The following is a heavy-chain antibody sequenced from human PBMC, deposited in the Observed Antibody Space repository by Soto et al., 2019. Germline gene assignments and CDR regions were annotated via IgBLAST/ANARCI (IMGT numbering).Heavy chain of an antibody. J-gene: IGHJ5*02. CDR3: AKEGYYYDCSGYYYGWFDP. CDR1: GFTFSIYG. V-gene: IGHV3-30*02. D-gene: IGHD3-22*01. Sequence: GSLRLSCAASGFTFSIYGIHWVRQAPGKGLEWVAVIWYDGSNKYYADSVKGRFTISRDNSKNTLYLQMNSLRAEDTAVYYCAKEGYYYDCSGYYYGWFDPWGQGTLVTVSS. CDR2: IWYDGSNK.